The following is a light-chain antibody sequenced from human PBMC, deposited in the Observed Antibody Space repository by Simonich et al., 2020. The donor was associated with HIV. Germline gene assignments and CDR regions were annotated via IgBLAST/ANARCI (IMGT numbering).Light chain of an antibody. CDR1: QSIGTW. CDR2: KAS. J-gene: IGKJ1*01. Sequence: DIQMTQSPSTLSASVGDRVTITCRASQSIGTWLAWYQQKPGKAPNLLVYKASSLESGVPSRFSGSGSGTEFTLTISSLQPDDFATYYCQQYNRHSTFGQGTKVEIK. V-gene: IGKV1-5*03. CDR3: QQYNRHST.